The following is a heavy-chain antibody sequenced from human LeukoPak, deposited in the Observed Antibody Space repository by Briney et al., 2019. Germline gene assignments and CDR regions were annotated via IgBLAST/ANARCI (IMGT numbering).Heavy chain of an antibody. V-gene: IGHV1-18*01. D-gene: IGHD3-10*01. Sequence: ASVKVSCKASGYTFTSYGISWVRQAPGQGLEWMGWISAYNGNTNYAQKLQGRVTMTTDTSTSTAYMELRSLRSDDTAVYYCARDNYYDYASGSYQDYWGQGTLVTVSS. J-gene: IGHJ4*02. CDR2: ISAYNGNT. CDR3: ARDNYYDYASGSYQDY. CDR1: GYTFTSYG.